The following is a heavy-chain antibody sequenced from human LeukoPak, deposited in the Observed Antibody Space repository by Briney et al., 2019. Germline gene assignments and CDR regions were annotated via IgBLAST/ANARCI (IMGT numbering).Heavy chain of an antibody. Sequence: TGGSLRLSCAASGFTFSSYAMSWVRQAPGKGLEWVSAISGSGGSTYYADSVKGRFTISRDNSKNTLYLQMNSLRAEETAVYYCAKKEGGAAAACYYYYGMDVWGQGTTVTVSS. J-gene: IGHJ6*02. CDR3: AKKEGGAAAACYYYYGMDV. V-gene: IGHV3-23*01. CDR2: ISGSGGST. CDR1: GFTFSSYA. D-gene: IGHD6-13*01.